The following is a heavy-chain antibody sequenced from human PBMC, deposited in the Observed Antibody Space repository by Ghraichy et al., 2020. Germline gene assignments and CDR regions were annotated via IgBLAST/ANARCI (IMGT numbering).Heavy chain of an antibody. Sequence: GESLNISCAASGFTFNSFAMAWVRQAPGMGLYWVSSIGRSGDGTYYADSVKGRFTISRDNSKNTLYLQVSSLRAEDTAVYYCAKAADYTSSSGRGAFDSWGQGTLVTVSS. CDR2: IGRSGDGT. V-gene: IGHV3-23*01. D-gene: IGHD6-6*01. CDR3: AKAADYTSSSGRGAFDS. J-gene: IGHJ4*02. CDR1: GFTFNSFA.